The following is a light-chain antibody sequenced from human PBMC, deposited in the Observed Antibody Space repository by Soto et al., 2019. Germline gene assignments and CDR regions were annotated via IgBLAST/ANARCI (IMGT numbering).Light chain of an antibody. CDR1: QTVRNNY. Sequence: EFVLTQSPGTLSLSPGERATLSCRASQTVRNNYLAWYQQKPGQTPRLLIYDASVRATGTPARFSGSGSGTAFTLTISSLEPEDFALYYCQQRSTWPTFGQGTRLEIK. CDR2: DAS. J-gene: IGKJ5*01. CDR3: QQRSTWPT. V-gene: IGKV3-11*01.